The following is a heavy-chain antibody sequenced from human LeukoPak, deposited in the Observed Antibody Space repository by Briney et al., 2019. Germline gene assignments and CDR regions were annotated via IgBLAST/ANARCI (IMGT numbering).Heavy chain of an antibody. Sequence: GGSLRLSCAASGFTFSSYAMSWVRQAPGKGLEWVSGISGSGGSTYYADSVKGRFTISRDNSKNTLYLQMNSLRAEDTAVYYCTNSGYCSSTSCEGPIDYWGQGTLVTVSS. CDR1: GFTFSSYA. D-gene: IGHD2-2*01. J-gene: IGHJ4*02. V-gene: IGHV3-23*01. CDR2: ISGSGGST. CDR3: TNSGYCSSTSCEGPIDY.